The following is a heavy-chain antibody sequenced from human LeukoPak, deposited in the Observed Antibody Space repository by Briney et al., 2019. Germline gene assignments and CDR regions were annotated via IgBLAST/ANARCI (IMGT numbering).Heavy chain of an antibody. CDR1: DGSIGSTSYY. J-gene: IGHJ5*02. CDR2: VYYTGST. CDR3: ARSQQLVRLGWFDP. Sequence: SETLSLTCTVSDGSIGSTSYYWDWIRQPPGKGLEWIGTVYYTGSTFYSPSLKSRVTVSIDTSKNQFSLKLSSVTAADTAVYYCARSQQLVRLGWFDPWGQGTLVTVSS. D-gene: IGHD6-13*01. V-gene: IGHV4-39*01.